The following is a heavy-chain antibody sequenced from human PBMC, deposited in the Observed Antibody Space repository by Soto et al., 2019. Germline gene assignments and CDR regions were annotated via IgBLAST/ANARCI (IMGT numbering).Heavy chain of an antibody. CDR1: GYTFVSYG. D-gene: IGHD3-22*01. V-gene: IGHV1-18*04. CDR2: ISPYNGNT. Sequence: QIQLVQSGDEVKKPGASVRVSCETSGYTFVSYGISWVRQAPGQGLEWMGWISPYNGNTNYAEKFKDRVTLTTDTSTDTAFLDLRRLTSDDTAVYFCARDQYYFDSSGYYDFWGQGTLVTVSS. J-gene: IGHJ4*02. CDR3: ARDQYYFDSSGYYDF.